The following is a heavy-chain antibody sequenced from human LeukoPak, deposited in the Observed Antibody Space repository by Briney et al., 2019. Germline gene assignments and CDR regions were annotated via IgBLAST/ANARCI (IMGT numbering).Heavy chain of an antibody. CDR3: ARDESDPAGGFDP. CDR1: GFTFSSYS. D-gene: IGHD3-10*01. CDR2: ISSSSSYI. V-gene: IGHV3-21*01. Sequence: GGSLRLSCAASGFTFSSYSRNWVRQAPGKGLEWVSSISSSSSYIYYADSVKGRFTISRDNAKNSLYLQMNSLRAEDTAVYYCARDESDPAGGFDPWGQGTLVTVSS. J-gene: IGHJ5*02.